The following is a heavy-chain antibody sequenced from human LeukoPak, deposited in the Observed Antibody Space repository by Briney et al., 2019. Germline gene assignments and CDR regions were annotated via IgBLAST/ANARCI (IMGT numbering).Heavy chain of an antibody. CDR1: GGSISSGGYY. D-gene: IGHD6-13*01. Sequence: PSETLSLTCTVSGGSISSGGYYWSWIRQHPGKGLEWIGYIYYSGSTYYNPSLKSRVTISVDTSKNQFSLKLSSVTAADTAVYYCARVAYSSSWYWFDPWGQGTLDTVSS. J-gene: IGHJ5*02. V-gene: IGHV4-31*03. CDR2: IYYSGST. CDR3: ARVAYSSSWYWFDP.